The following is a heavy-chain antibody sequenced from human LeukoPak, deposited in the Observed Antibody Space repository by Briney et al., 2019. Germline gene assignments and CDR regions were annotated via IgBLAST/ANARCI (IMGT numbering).Heavy chain of an antibody. D-gene: IGHD6-19*01. J-gene: IGHJ5*01. CDR3: AKEDSRGHWFDY. Sequence: GGSLRLSCAASGFKFDSFAMTWVRQAPGKGPEWVSAITGSGGGAYYADSVKGRFTISRDNSKNTLYLQMDSLTAEDTAVYYCAKEDSRGHWFDYWGQGTLVTVSS. V-gene: IGHV3-23*01. CDR2: ITGSGGGA. CDR1: GFKFDSFA.